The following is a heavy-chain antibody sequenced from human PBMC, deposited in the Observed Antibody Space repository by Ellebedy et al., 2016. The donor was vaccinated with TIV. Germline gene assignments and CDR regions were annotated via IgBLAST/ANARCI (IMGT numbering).Heavy chain of an antibody. Sequence: PGGSLRLSCSASGFTFSTYSIHWVRQAPGEGLEYVSTISTNGVTAYYADSVRARFIISRDNSRNSVYVQMSSLRAEDTDVYYCVREGVPRGFDIWGQGTMVTVSS. CDR1: GFTFSTYS. J-gene: IGHJ3*02. V-gene: IGHV3-64*05. D-gene: IGHD2-2*01. CDR3: VREGVPRGFDI. CDR2: ISTNGVTA.